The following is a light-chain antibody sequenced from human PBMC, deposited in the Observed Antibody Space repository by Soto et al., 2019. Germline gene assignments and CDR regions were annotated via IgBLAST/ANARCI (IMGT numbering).Light chain of an antibody. CDR2: AAS. CDR3: QQYDTYFRYT. V-gene: IGKV3-20*01. J-gene: IGKJ2*01. Sequence: EIVLTQSPGTLSLSPGEGGTLSCRASQSISSSYLAWYQQKPGQSPRLLIYAASSRATGIPDRFSGSGSGTDFTLTISRLEPEDFAVYYCQQYDTYFRYTFGQGTTLDIK. CDR1: QSISSSY.